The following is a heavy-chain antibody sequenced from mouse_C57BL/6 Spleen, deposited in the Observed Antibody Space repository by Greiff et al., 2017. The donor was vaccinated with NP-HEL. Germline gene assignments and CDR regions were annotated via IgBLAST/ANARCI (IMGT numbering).Heavy chain of an antibody. CDR3: ARGSDGYSVD. V-gene: IGHV1-69*01. CDR1: GYTFTSYW. D-gene: IGHD2-3*01. CDR2: IDPSDSYT. Sequence: VQLQQSGAELVMPGASVKLSCKASGYTFTSYWMHWVKQRPGQGLEWIGEIDPSDSYTNYNQKFKGKSTLTVDKSSSTAYMQLSSLTSEDSAVYYCARGSDGYSVDWGHGTLVTVSA. J-gene: IGHJ3*01.